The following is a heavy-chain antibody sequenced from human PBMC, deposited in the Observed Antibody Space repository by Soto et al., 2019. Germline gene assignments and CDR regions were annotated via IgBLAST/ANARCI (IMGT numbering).Heavy chain of an antibody. CDR1: GGSISSGGYY. Sequence: SETLSLTCTVSGGSISSGGYYWSWIRQHPGKGLEWIGYIYYSGSTYYNPSLKSRVTISVDTSKNQFSLKLSSVTAADTAVYYCARECIAAAGTGNWFDPWGQGTLVTVS. D-gene: IGHD6-13*01. CDR2: IYYSGST. J-gene: IGHJ5*02. CDR3: ARECIAAAGTGNWFDP. V-gene: IGHV4-31*03.